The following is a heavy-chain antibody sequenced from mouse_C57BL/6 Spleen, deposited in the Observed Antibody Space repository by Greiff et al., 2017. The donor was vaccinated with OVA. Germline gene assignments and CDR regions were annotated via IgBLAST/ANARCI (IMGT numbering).Heavy chain of an antibody. CDR3: ARCYDGYPYWFAY. J-gene: IGHJ3*01. Sequence: VQLKQSGPELVKPGASVKISCKASGYSFTGYYMNWVKQSPEKSLEWIGEINPSTGGTTYNQKFKAKATLTVDKSSSTAYMQLKSLTSEDSAVYYCARCYDGYPYWFAYWGQGTLVTVSA. D-gene: IGHD2-3*01. CDR1: GYSFTGYY. CDR2: INPSTGGT. V-gene: IGHV1-42*01.